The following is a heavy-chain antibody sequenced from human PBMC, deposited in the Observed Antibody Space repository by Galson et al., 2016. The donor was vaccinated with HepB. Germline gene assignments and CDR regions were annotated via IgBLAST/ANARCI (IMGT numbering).Heavy chain of an antibody. V-gene: IGHV3-11*06. Sequence: SLRLSCAASGFTFSDCYMTWIRQAPGKALEWISYITPSGTFANYADSVRGRFTISRDNANNLFYVQLHSLRVEDTAVYYCARGASGYDISRGFPASDYWGQGALVTVSS. CDR3: ARGASGYDISRGFPASDY. D-gene: IGHD3-9*01. CDR2: ITPSGTFA. CDR1: GFTFSDCY. J-gene: IGHJ4*02.